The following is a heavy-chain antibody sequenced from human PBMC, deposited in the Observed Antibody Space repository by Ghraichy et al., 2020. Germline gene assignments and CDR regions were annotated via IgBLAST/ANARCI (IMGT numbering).Heavy chain of an antibody. CDR3: AKGGYYDILTGYYIDY. D-gene: IGHD3-9*01. CDR2: ISGSGGST. Sequence: LSLTCAASEFTFSSYAIRWARQAPGNALEWVSAISGSGGSTYYADSVKGRFTISRDNSKNTLYLQMNSLRAEDTAVYYCAKGGYYDILTGYYIDYWGQGTLVTVSS. V-gene: IGHV3-23*01. CDR1: EFTFSSYA. J-gene: IGHJ4*02.